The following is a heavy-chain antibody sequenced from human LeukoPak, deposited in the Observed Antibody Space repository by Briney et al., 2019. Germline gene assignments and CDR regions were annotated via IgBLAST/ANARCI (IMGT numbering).Heavy chain of an antibody. D-gene: IGHD3-10*01. CDR2: ISAYNGNT. Sequence: ASVKVSCKASGYTFTSYGISWVRQAPGQGLEWMGWISAYNGNTNYAQKLQGRVTMTTDTSTSTAYRELRSLRSDDTAVYYCARYGSGSYYLFDYWGQGTLVTVSS. V-gene: IGHV1-18*01. CDR1: GYTFTSYG. J-gene: IGHJ4*02. CDR3: ARYGSGSYYLFDY.